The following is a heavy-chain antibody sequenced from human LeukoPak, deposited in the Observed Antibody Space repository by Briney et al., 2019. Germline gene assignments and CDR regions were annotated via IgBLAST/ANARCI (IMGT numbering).Heavy chain of an antibody. V-gene: IGHV4-34*01. Sequence: PSETLSLTCAVYGGSFSGYYWSWLRQPPGKGLEWIGEINHSGSTNYNPSLKSRVTISVDTSKNQFSLKLSSVTAADTAVYYCARSYYGSGRYGPQFDYWGQGTLVTVSS. CDR3: ARSYYGSGRYGPQFDY. J-gene: IGHJ4*02. CDR1: GGSFSGYY. CDR2: INHSGST. D-gene: IGHD3-10*01.